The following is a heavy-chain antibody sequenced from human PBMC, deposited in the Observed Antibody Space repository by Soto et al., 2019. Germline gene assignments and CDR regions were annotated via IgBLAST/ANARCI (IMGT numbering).Heavy chain of an antibody. Sequence: QVQLQESGPGLVKPSQTLSLTCTVSGGSISSGDYYWSWIRQPPGKDLEWIGCIYYSGSTYYTPSLQSRVTISVDTSKNQFSLKLSSVTAADTAVYYCARGDGFIGPSDWGQGTLVTVSS. J-gene: IGHJ4*02. CDR2: IYYSGST. D-gene: IGHD2-15*01. CDR3: ARGDGFIGPSD. CDR1: GGSISSGDYY. V-gene: IGHV4-30-4*01.